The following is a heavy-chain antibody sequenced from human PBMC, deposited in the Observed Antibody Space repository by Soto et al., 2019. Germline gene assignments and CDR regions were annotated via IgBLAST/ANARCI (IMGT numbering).Heavy chain of an antibody. Sequence: EVQLVESGGGLVKPGGSLRLSCAASGFTFSSYSMNWVRQAPGKGLEWVSSISSSSSYIYYADSVKGRFTISRDNAKNSRYLQMNSLRAEDTAVYYCARAAPILEWLPPLDAFDIWGQGTMVTVSS. CDR1: GFTFSSYS. V-gene: IGHV3-21*01. D-gene: IGHD3-3*01. J-gene: IGHJ3*02. CDR2: ISSSSSYI. CDR3: ARAAPILEWLPPLDAFDI.